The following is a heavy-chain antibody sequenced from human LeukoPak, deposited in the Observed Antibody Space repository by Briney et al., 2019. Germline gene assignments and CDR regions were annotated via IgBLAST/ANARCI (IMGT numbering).Heavy chain of an antibody. J-gene: IGHJ3*02. V-gene: IGHV1-46*01. CDR3: ASRYDTTDGIHAFDI. CDR1: GYTFTSYY. D-gene: IGHD3-22*01. Sequence: ASVKVSCKASGYTFTSYYMHWVRQAPGQGLEWMGIINPSGGSTSYAQKFQGRVTMTRDTSTSTVYMELSSLRSEDTAVYYCASRYDTTDGIHAFDIWGQGTMVTVSS. CDR2: INPSGGST.